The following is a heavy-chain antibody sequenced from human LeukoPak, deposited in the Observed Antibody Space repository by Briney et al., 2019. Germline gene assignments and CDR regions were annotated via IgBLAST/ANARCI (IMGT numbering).Heavy chain of an antibody. CDR3: ARGLRYGSGWFHLDH. V-gene: IGHV3-66*01. Sequence: GGSLRLSCAASGLTFNNYALTWVRQAPGKGLEWVSLIYSGDTTYYADSVKGRFTNSRDNSKNTLYLQMNSLRAEDTALYYCARGLRYGSGWFHLDHWGQGTLVTVSS. J-gene: IGHJ4*02. D-gene: IGHD6-19*01. CDR2: IYSGDTT. CDR1: GLTFNNYA.